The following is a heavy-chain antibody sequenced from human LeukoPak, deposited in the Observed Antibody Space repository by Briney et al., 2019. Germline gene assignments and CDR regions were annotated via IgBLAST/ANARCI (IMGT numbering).Heavy chain of an antibody. Sequence: ASVKVSCKASGYTFTSYGISWVRQAPGQGLEWMGWISAYNGNTNYAQKLQGRVTMTTDTSTSTGYMELRSLRSDDTAVYYCARLFVEKYYYDSSGLDYWGQGTLVTVSS. CDR2: ISAYNGNT. D-gene: IGHD3-22*01. V-gene: IGHV1-18*01. CDR3: ARLFVEKYYYDSSGLDY. J-gene: IGHJ4*02. CDR1: GYTFTSYG.